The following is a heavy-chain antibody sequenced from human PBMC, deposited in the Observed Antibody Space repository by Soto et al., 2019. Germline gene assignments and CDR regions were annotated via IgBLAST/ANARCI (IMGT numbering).Heavy chain of an antibody. CDR2: IWSGGTT. V-gene: IGHV3-66*01. CDR3: ARESGFFAT. J-gene: IGHJ4*02. Sequence: EEQLGESGGGQVQPGGSLRLSCAASGFTVSSNYMSWVRQAPGRGLEWVSTIWSGGTTYYADSVKGRFTISRDDSKNTLYLQMNSLRAEDTALYYCARESGFFATWGQGTLVTVSS. CDR1: GFTVSSNY.